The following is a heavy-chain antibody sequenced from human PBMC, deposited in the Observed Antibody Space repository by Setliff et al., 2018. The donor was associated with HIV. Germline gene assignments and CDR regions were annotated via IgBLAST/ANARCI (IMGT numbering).Heavy chain of an antibody. CDR1: DGSITTDNYF. D-gene: IGHD3-22*01. Sequence: PSETLSLTCTVSDGSITTDNYFWGWIRQPPGKGLEWIGSIYYTGNTYSNSSLKSRVSMSVDTSKKQISLRLHSVTAADTAVYYCASGPMIVVVTRPLEYWGQGTLVTVSS. CDR3: ASGPMIVVVTRPLEY. J-gene: IGHJ4*02. CDR2: IYYTGNT. V-gene: IGHV4-39*01.